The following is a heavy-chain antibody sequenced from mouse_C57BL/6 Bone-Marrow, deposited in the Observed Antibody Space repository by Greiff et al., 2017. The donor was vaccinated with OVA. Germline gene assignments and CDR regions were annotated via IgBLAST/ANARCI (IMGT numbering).Heavy chain of an antibody. V-gene: IGHV1-81*01. J-gene: IGHJ1*03. Sequence: VQLQQSGAELARPGASVKLSCKASGYTFTSYGISWVKQRTGQGLEWIGEIYPRSGNTYYNEKFKGKATLTADKSSSTAYMELRSLTSEDSAVYFCAREIYYCGSSYVGYWYFDVGGTGTPVTVSA. CDR1: GYTFTSYG. CDR2: IYPRSGNT. D-gene: IGHD1-1*01. CDR3: AREIYYCGSSYVGYWYFDV.